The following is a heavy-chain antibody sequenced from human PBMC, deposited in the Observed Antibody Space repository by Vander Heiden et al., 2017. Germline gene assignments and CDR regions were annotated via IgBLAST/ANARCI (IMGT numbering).Heavy chain of an antibody. D-gene: IGHD1-26*01. CDR1: GFTFSDHY. CDR2: NRNKLNSDTT. CDR3: TRGYSGTYVYAFDI. J-gene: IGHJ3*02. V-gene: IGHV3-72*01. Sequence: EVQLVESGGGLVQPGGSLRLSCAASGFTFSDHYIDWVRQAQGKGLEWVGRNRNKLNSDTTEYATSVKGRFTISRDDSKKSLYLQMNSLKAEDTATYYCTRGYSGTYVYAFDIWGQGTMVIVSS.